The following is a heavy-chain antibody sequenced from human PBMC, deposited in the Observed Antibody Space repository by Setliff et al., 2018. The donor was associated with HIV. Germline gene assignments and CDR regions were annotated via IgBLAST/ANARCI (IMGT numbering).Heavy chain of an antibody. CDR2: IIPIFGTA. CDR1: GGTFSSYA. Sequence: SVKVSCKASGGTFSSYAISWVRQAPGQGLEWMGGIIPIFGTANYAQKFQGRVTITADESTTTAYMELSSLRSEDTAVYYCVRVTSSSTGYNYYYGMDVWGQGTTVTVSS. V-gene: IGHV1-69*13. J-gene: IGHJ6*02. D-gene: IGHD6-6*01. CDR3: VRVTSSSTGYNYYYGMDV.